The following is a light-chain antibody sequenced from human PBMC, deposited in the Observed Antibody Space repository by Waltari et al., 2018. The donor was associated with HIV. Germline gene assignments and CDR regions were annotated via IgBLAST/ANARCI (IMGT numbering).Light chain of an antibody. V-gene: IGKV3-15*01. CDR2: GAS. J-gene: IGKJ1*01. CDR1: QSVSSN. CDR3: QQYNNSPPERT. Sequence: EIVMTQSPATLSVSPGERATLSCRASQSVSSNLAWYQQKPGQAPRLLIYGASTRATGIPARVSGSGSGTEFTLTISSLRSEDFAVYYCQQYNNSPPERTFGQGTKVEIK.